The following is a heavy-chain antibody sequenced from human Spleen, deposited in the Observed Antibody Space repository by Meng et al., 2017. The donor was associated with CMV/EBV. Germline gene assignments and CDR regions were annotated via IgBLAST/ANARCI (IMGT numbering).Heavy chain of an antibody. CDR2: ISITGSII. V-gene: IGHV3-11*01. Sequence: GESLKISCVASGFTLSDYYMSWIRQAPGRGLEWVSLISITGSIIHYADSVKGRFTISRDNSKNTLYLQMNSLKAEDTAVYYCARPSVFGHAFDIWGQGTMVTVSS. CDR1: GFTLSDYY. D-gene: IGHD3/OR15-3a*01. CDR3: ARPSVFGHAFDI. J-gene: IGHJ3*02.